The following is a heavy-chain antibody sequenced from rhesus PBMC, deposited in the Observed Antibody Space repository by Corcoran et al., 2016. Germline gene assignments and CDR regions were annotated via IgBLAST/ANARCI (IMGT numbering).Heavy chain of an antibody. D-gene: IGHD2-21*01. CDR3: SRWHGFATGRRYYFDL. CDR1: GGSISGGYA. V-gene: IGHV4S7*01. CDR2: IYTSSGYS. J-gene: IGHJ4*01. Sequence: QLQLQGSGPGLVKPSETLSLTCAVSGGSISGGYAWGWIRQTPGKGLEWIGNIYTSSGYSYYNPALKSRVTISADTSKNRFSLRRNSVTAADTAVYYCSRWHGFATGRRYYFDLWGQGVLVTVSS.